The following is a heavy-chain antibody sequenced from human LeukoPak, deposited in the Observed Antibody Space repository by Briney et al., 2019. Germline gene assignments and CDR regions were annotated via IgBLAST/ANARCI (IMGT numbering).Heavy chain of an antibody. CDR3: ARGRITMVRGVISPPFDP. CDR2: INHSGST. D-gene: IGHD3-10*01. Sequence: SETLSLTCAVYGGSFSGYYWSWIRQPPGKGLEWIGEINHSGSTNYNPSLKSRVTISVDTSKNQFSLKLSSVTAADTAVYYCARGRITMVRGVISPPFDPWGQGTLVTVSS. CDR1: GGSFSGYY. V-gene: IGHV4-34*01. J-gene: IGHJ5*02.